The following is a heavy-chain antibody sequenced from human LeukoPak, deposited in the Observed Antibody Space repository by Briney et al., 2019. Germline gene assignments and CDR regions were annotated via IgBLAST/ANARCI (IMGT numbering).Heavy chain of an antibody. CDR3: AREEGAPIAAANI. Sequence: ASVKVSCKVSGNTFTDLSMNWVRQAPGQGLEWMGWISAYNGNTNYAQKLQGRVTMTTDTSTSTAYMELRSLRSDDTAVYYCAREEGAPIAAANIWGLGTMVTVSS. CDR1: GNTFTDLS. J-gene: IGHJ3*02. CDR2: ISAYNGNT. V-gene: IGHV1-18*01. D-gene: IGHD6-13*01.